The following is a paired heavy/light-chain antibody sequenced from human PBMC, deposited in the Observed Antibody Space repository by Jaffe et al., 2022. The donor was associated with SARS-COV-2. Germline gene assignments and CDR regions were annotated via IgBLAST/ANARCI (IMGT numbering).Light chain of an antibody. CDR3: QQYNNWPQLT. CDR2: GAS. Sequence: EVVMTQSPATLSVSPGERATLSCGASQYVSSNLAWYQQKPGQAPRLLIYGASTRATGIPARFTGSGSGTDFTLTISSLQSEDFAVYYCQQYNNWPQLTFGGGTKVEIK. V-gene: IGKV3-15*01. CDR1: QYVSSN. J-gene: IGKJ4*01.
Heavy chain of an antibody. CDR2: ISSSGTNI. CDR3: AREAITAAGLLDS. D-gene: IGHD1-20*01. V-gene: IGHV3-11*01. J-gene: IGHJ4*02. Sequence: QVQLVESGGGLVKPGGSLRLSCAASGFTFSDYYMSWIRQAPGKGLEWVSYISSSGTNIYYADSVKGRFSISRDIAKNSLYLQMNSLTADDTAVYFCAREAITAAGLLDSWGQGTLVTVSS. CDR1: GFTFSDYY.